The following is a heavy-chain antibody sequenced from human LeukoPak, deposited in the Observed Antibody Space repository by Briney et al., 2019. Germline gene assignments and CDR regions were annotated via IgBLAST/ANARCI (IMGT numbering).Heavy chain of an antibody. D-gene: IGHD3-10*01. J-gene: IGHJ4*02. CDR3: VRHRSASDY. CDR2: ISPSSTYI. Sequence: GGSLRLSCAASGFTFSDYTMSWVRQVPGKGLGWVSSISPSSTYIYYADSLKGRITISRDNAKNSLYLQMNSLRAEDTAVYYCVRHRSASDYWGQGALVTVSS. CDR1: GFTFSDYT. V-gene: IGHV3-21*01.